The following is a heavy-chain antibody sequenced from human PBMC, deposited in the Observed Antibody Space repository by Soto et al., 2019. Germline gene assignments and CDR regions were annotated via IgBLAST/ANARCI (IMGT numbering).Heavy chain of an antibody. D-gene: IGHD4-17*01. Sequence: SETLSLTCAVYGGSCSGYYWSWIRQPPGKGLEWIGESNHSGSTNYNPSLKSRVTISVDTSKNQCSLTLSSVTAADTAVYYCARGPDYGDSKAFDIWGQGTMVTVSS. CDR1: GGSCSGYY. V-gene: IGHV4-34*01. J-gene: IGHJ3*02. CDR3: ARGPDYGDSKAFDI. CDR2: SNHSGST.